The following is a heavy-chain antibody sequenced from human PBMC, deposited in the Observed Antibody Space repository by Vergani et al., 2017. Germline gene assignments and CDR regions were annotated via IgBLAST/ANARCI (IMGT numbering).Heavy chain of an antibody. CDR1: GGSISSYY. CDR3: ARVTSIAARPGYYYYGMDV. D-gene: IGHD6-6*01. CDR2: IYYSGST. V-gene: IGHV4-59*01. J-gene: IGHJ6*02. Sequence: QVQLQESGPGLVKPSETLSLTCTVSGGSISSYYWSWIRQPPGKGLEWIGYIYYSGSTNYNPSLKSRVTISVDTSKNQFSLKLSSVTAADTAVYYCARVTSIAARPGYYYYGMDVWGQGTTVTVSS.